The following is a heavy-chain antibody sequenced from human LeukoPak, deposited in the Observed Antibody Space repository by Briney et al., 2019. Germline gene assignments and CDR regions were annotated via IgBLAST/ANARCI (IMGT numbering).Heavy chain of an antibody. CDR1: GGSISSGGYY. CDR2: IYYSGST. J-gene: IGHJ3*02. CDR3: ARDDAILDAFDI. V-gene: IGHV4-61*08. Sequence: ASETLSLTCTVSGGSISSGGYYWSWIRQPPGKGLEWIGYIYYSGSTNYNPSLKSRVTISVDTSKNQFSLKLSSVTAADTAVYYCARDDAILDAFDIWGQGTMVTVSS.